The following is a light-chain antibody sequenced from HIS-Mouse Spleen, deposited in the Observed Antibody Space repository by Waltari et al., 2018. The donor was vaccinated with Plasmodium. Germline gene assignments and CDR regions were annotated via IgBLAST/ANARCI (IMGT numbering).Light chain of an antibody. J-gene: IGLJ2*01. Sequence: QSVLTQPPSVSAAPGPKVTISCSGSSSNIGNNYVSWYQQLPGTAPKLLIYDNNKRPSGIPDRFSGSKYGTSATLGITGLQTGDEADYYCGTWDSSLSAGVVFGGGTKLTVL. V-gene: IGLV1-51*01. CDR2: DNN. CDR3: GTWDSSLSAGVV. CDR1: SSNIGNNY.